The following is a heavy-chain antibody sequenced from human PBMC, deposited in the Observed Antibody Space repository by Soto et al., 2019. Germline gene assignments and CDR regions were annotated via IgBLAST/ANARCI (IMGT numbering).Heavy chain of an antibody. D-gene: IGHD3-10*01. CDR2: IIPIFGKA. Sequence: SVKVSCKASGGTFSSYAISWVRQAPGQGLEGMGGIIPIFGKANYAQKLQGRVTITADESTSTAYMELGSLGSEDTAVYYCARESSGAFDIWGQGTMVTVSS. V-gene: IGHV1-69*13. CDR3: ARESSGAFDI. CDR1: GGTFSSYA. J-gene: IGHJ3*02.